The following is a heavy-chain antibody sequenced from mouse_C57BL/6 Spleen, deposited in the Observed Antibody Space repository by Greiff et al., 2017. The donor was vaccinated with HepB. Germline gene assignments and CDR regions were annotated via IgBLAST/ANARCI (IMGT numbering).Heavy chain of an antibody. J-gene: IGHJ4*01. Sequence: DVQLVESGGDLVKPGGSLKLSCAASGFTFSSYGMSWVRQTPDKRLEWVATISSGGSYTYYPDSVKGRFTISRDNAKNTLYLQMSSLKSEDTAMYYCARQDDYDGYYAMDYWGQGTSVTVSS. D-gene: IGHD2-4*01. CDR1: GFTFSSYG. CDR2: ISSGGSYT. CDR3: ARQDDYDGYYAMDY. V-gene: IGHV5-6*01.